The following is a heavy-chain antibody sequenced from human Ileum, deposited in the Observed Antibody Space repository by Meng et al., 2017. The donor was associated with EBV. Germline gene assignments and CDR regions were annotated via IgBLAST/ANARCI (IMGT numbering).Heavy chain of an antibody. V-gene: IGHV4-59*08. CDR3: ARGGWSLDY. Sequence: VRLQGSGPGLVKPSETLSLPCPVSGGSTSSYYWSWIRQPPGKGLEWIGYIYYSGSTNYNPSLKSRVTISVDTSKNQFSLNLSSVTAADTAVYYCARGGWSLDYWGQGTLVTVSS. CDR2: IYYSGST. CDR1: GGSTSSYY. D-gene: IGHD2-15*01. J-gene: IGHJ4*02.